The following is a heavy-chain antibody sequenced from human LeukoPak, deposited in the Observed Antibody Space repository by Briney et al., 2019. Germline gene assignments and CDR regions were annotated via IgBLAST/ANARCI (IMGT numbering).Heavy chain of an antibody. V-gene: IGHV6-1*01. CDR3: ARSTGPIDY. CDR2: TYYRSKWHT. CDR1: GDSVSSNSAA. Sequence: SQTLSLTCAISGDSVSSNSAAWNWIRQSPSRGLEWLGRTYYRSKWHTYYAASVKSRIAINRDTSKNQFSLQLNSVTPEDTAVDYCARSTGPIDYWGQGTLVTVSS. J-gene: IGHJ4*02. D-gene: IGHD1-1*01.